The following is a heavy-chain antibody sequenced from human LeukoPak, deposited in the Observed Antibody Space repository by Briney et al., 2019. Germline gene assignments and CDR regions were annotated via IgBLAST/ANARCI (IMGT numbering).Heavy chain of an antibody. V-gene: IGHV4-38-2*02. J-gene: IGHJ3*02. Sequence: SETLSLTCTVSGYSISSGYYWGWIRQPPGKGLEWIGSIYHSGSTYYNPSLKIRVTISVDTSKNQFSLKLSSVPDADTAVYYCARGLGYYDYVWGSYRPKTHDAFDIWGQGTMVTVSS. CDR2: IYHSGST. D-gene: IGHD3-16*02. CDR1: GYSISSGYY. CDR3: ARGLGYYDYVWGSYRPKTHDAFDI.